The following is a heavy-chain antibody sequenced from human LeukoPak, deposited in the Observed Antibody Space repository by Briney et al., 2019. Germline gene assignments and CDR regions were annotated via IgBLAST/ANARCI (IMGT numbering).Heavy chain of an antibody. D-gene: IGHD6-6*01. CDR2: MNPNSGNT. Sequence: ASVKVSCKASGYTFSSYDINWARQATGQGLEWMGWMNPNSGNTGYAQKFQGRVTMTRDTSITTAYMELSSLSSDDTAMYYCAREHSLHSSSSYNYWGQGTLVTVSS. CDR1: GYTFSSYD. J-gene: IGHJ4*02. CDR3: AREHSLHSSSSYNY. V-gene: IGHV1-8*01.